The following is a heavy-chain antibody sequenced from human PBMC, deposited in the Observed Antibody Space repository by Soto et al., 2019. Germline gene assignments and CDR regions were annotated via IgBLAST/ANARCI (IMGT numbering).Heavy chain of an antibody. Sequence: SLRLSCAASGFTFDDYTMNWVRQAPGKGLECVSSISGSGGNTYYADSVKGRFTISRDNSKNTLFLQMNSLRVDDTAVYYCAKRGVYKPDYWGQGTLVTVSS. D-gene: IGHD6-13*01. CDR1: GFTFDDYT. J-gene: IGHJ4*02. CDR3: AKRGVYKPDY. V-gene: IGHV3-23*01. CDR2: ISGSGGNT.